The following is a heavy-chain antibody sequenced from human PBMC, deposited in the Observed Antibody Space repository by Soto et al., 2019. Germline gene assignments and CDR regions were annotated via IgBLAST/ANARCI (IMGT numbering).Heavy chain of an antibody. D-gene: IGHD6-13*01. CDR2: ISGSGGST. CDR3: ASPSGGSSWYDS. V-gene: IGHV3-23*01. J-gene: IGHJ5*01. CDR1: GFTFSSYA. Sequence: EVQLLESGGGLVQPGGSLRLSCAASGFTFSSYAMSWVRQAPGKGLEWVSAISGSGGSTYYADSVKGRFTISRDNSKHALYLQMNSLRAAATAVYYCASPSGGSSWYDSWGQGTLVTVSS.